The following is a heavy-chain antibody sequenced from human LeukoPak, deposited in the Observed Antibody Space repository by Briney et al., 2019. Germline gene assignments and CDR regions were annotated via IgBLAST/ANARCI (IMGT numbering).Heavy chain of an antibody. CDR1: GYTFTSYG. CDR3: ARLRITMVRGVIAYYFDY. Sequence: ASVTVSCKASGYTFTSYGISWVRQAPGQGLEWMGWISAYNGNTNYAQKLQGRVTMTTDTSTSTAYMELRSLRSDDTAVYYCARLRITMVRGVIAYYFDYWGQGTLVTVSS. V-gene: IGHV1-18*01. J-gene: IGHJ4*02. CDR2: ISAYNGNT. D-gene: IGHD3-10*01.